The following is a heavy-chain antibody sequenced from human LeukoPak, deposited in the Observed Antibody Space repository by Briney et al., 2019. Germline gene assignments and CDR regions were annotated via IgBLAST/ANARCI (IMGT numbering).Heavy chain of an antibody. Sequence: SXXLSLXXTVXXGSINSXXXYXGWXRQPXXXGXEWXXXXFYSGSTYYNPSLQSRITISLDTSKNQFSLKLSSVTAADTAVYYCARYGSGSYSAYYYYYGMDVWGQGTTVTVSS. CDR1: XGSINSXXXY. J-gene: IGHJ6*02. CDR2: XFYSGST. V-gene: IGHV4-39*07. D-gene: IGHD3-10*01. CDR3: ARYGSGSYSAYYYYYGMDV.